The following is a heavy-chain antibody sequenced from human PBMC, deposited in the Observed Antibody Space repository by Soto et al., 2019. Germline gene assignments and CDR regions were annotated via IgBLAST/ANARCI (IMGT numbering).Heavy chain of an antibody. D-gene: IGHD6-13*01. CDR1: GFTFSSYG. CDR2: IWYDGSNK. Sequence: GGSLRLSCAASGFTFSSYGMHWVRQAPGKGLEWVAVIWYDGSNKYYADSVKGRFTISRDNSKNTLCLQMNSLRAEDTAVYYCARGVAAAAGIGLDYWGQGTLVTVSS. V-gene: IGHV3-33*01. CDR3: ARGVAAAAGIGLDY. J-gene: IGHJ4*02.